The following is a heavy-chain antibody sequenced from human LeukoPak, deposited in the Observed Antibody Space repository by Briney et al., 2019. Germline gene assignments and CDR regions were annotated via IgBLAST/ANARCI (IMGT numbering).Heavy chain of an antibody. J-gene: IGHJ5*02. CDR2: IYYSGST. CDR1: GGSISSSSYY. Sequence: PSETLSLTCTVSGGSISSSSYYWGWIRQPPGKGLEWIGSIYYSGSTYYNPSLKSRVTISVDTSKNQFSLKLSSVTAADTAVYYCARAYYYDSSGYYYGWYWFDPWGQGTLVTVSS. CDR3: ARAYYYDSSGYYYGWYWFDP. V-gene: IGHV4-39*07. D-gene: IGHD3-22*01.